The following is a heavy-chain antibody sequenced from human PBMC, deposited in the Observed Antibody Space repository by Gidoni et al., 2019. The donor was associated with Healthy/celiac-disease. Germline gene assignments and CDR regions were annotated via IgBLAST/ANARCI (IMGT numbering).Heavy chain of an antibody. CDR1: GFTFSSYA. CDR2: ISGSGGST. J-gene: IGHJ5*02. D-gene: IGHD3-3*01. V-gene: IGHV3-23*01. Sequence: EVQLLESGGGLVQPGGSLRLPCAASGFTFSSYAMSWVRQAPGKGLEWVSAISGSGGSTYYADSVKGRFTISRDNSKNTLYLQMNSLRAEDTAVYYCAKDRDTIFGVVPTPPNWFDPWGQGTLVTVSS. CDR3: AKDRDTIFGVVPTPPNWFDP.